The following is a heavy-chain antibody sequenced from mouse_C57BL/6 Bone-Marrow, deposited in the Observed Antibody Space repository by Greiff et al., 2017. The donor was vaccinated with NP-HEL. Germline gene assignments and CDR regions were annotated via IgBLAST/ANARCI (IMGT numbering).Heavy chain of an antibody. CDR1: GYSITSGYS. CDR2: ISYDGSN. D-gene: IGHD2-10*02. V-gene: IGHV3-6*01. CDR3: ARSYGNCGFAY. J-gene: IGHJ3*01. Sequence: EVKLQESGPGLVKPSQSLSLTCSVTGYSITSGYSWNWIRQFPGNKLEWMGYISYDGSNNYNPSLKNRISITRDTSKNQFFLKLNSVTTEDTATYYCARSYGNCGFAYWGQGTLVTVSA.